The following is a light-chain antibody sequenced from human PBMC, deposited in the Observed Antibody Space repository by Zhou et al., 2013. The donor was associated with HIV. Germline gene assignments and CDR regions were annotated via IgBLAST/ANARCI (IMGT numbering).Light chain of an antibody. J-gene: IGKJ2*01. V-gene: IGKV3-15*01. CDR3: QQYNTWPYT. Sequence: EIVLTQSPGTLSLSPGERATLSCRASQSVSSSFLAWFQQKPGQAPRLLIYGTSTRATGIPARFSGSGSGTEFTLSINTVQSEDFAVYYCQQYNTWPYTFGQGTKLDFK. CDR1: QSVSSS. CDR2: GTS.